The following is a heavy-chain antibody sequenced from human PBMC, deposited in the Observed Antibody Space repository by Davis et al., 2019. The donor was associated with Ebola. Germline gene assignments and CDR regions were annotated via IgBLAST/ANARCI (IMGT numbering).Heavy chain of an antibody. J-gene: IGHJ4*02. D-gene: IGHD1-1*01. CDR2: IYSGGT. CDR3: AANAVEAGPIDY. V-gene: IGHV3-66*01. Sequence: PGGSLRLSCAASGFLVSDNYMSWVRLAPGKGLECVSVIYSGGTYYADSVKGRFTISRDNSKNTLYLQMNSLRAEDTAVYYCAANAVEAGPIDYWGQGNLVTVSS. CDR1: GFLVSDNY.